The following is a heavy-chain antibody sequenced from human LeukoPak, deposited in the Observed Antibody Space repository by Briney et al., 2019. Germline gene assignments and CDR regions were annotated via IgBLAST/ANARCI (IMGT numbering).Heavy chain of an antibody. J-gene: IGHJ6*03. Sequence: ASVKVSCKASGYTFTGYYMHWVRLAPGQGLEWMGWINPNSGGTNYAQKFQGRVTMTRDTSISTAYMELSRLRSDDTAVYYCARADRLSNYVQFLYYYYYMDVWGKGTTVTVSS. V-gene: IGHV1-2*02. CDR1: GYTFTGYY. CDR3: ARADRLSNYVQFLYYYYYMDV. CDR2: INPNSGGT. D-gene: IGHD4-11*01.